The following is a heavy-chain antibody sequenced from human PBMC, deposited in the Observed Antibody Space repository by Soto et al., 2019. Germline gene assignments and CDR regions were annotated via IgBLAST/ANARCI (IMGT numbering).Heavy chain of an antibody. J-gene: IGHJ6*02. CDR2: IYTSGST. CDR3: ARGASGVPPYYYYGIDV. CDR1: GGSISSYY. V-gene: IGHV4-4*07. Sequence: SETLSLTCTVSGGSISSYYWSWIRQPAGKGLEWIGRIYTSGSTNYNPSLKSRVTMSVDTSKNQFSLKLSSVTAADTAVYYCARGASGVPPYYYYGIDVWGQGTTVTVSS. D-gene: IGHD3-10*01.